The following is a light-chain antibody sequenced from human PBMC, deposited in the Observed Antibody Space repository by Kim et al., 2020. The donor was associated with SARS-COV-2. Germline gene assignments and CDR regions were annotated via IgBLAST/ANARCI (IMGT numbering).Light chain of an antibody. CDR1: QGIRNE. V-gene: IGKV1-17*01. Sequence: DIQMTQSPSSLSASVGDRVTITCRASQGIRNELAWYQQQPGKAPKRLIYAASSLQSGVPSRFSGSGSGTEFTLTISSLQPEDFATYYCLQHNSFPWTFGQGTKVDIK. J-gene: IGKJ1*01. CDR3: LQHNSFPWT. CDR2: AAS.